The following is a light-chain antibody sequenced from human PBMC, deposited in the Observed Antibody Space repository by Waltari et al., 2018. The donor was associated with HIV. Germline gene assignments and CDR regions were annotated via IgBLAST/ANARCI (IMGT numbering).Light chain of an antibody. V-gene: IGLV2-14*01. CDR3: SSYTSLTTLV. CDR1: IGDDHTYTD. CDR2: EVT. Sequence: QSALTQPPSLSGSPGQSIPFPCPGPIGDDHTYTDVPWSQHHPGKAPKLIIYEVTKRPSGVSSRFSGSKSGNTASLTISGLQPDDEAHYYCSSYTSLTTLVFGGGTKVTVL. J-gene: IGLJ3*02.